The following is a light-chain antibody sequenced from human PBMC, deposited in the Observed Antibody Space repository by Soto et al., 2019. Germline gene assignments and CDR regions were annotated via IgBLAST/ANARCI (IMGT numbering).Light chain of an antibody. CDR3: SSYTSSSTFYV. J-gene: IGLJ1*01. V-gene: IGLV2-14*01. Sequence: QSALTQPASVSGSPGQSITISCTGTSSDVGGYNYVSWYQQHPGKAPKLMIYDVSNRPSGVSNRFSGSKSGNTASLTISGLHAEDEADYYCSSYTSSSTFYVFGTGTKLT. CDR1: SSDVGGYNY. CDR2: DVS.